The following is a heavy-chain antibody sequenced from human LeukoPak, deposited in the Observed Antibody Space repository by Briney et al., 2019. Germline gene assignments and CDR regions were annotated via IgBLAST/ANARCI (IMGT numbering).Heavy chain of an antibody. D-gene: IGHD4-17*01. CDR2: ISYDGSNK. V-gene: IGHV3-30-3*01. CDR1: GFTFSSYA. Sequence: GGSLRLSCAASGFTFSSYAVHWVRQAPGKGLEWVAVISYDGSNKYYADSVKGRFTISRDNSKNTLYLQMNSLRAEDTAVYYCARADYGDHYFDYWGQGTLVTVSS. CDR3: ARADYGDHYFDY. J-gene: IGHJ4*02.